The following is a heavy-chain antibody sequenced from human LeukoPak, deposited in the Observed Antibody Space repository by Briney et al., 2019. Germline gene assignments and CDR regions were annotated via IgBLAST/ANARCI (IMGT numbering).Heavy chain of an antibody. CDR1: GFTFSSYA. CDR2: ISGSGGST. CDR3: AKVSNYYYYYGMDV. J-gene: IGHJ6*02. Sequence: GGSLRLSCAASGFTFSSYAMSWVRQAPGKGLEWVSPISGSGGSTFYADSVKGRFTISRDNSKNTLYLQMNSLRAEDTAVYYCAKVSNYYYYYGMDVWGQGTTVTVSS. V-gene: IGHV3-23*01.